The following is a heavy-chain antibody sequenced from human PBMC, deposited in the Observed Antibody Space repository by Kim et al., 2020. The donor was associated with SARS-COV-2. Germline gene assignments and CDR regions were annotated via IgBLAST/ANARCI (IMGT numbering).Heavy chain of an antibody. V-gene: IGHV3-15*01. CDR3: TTGYTTEGDY. CDR2: TT. J-gene: IGHJ4*02. D-gene: IGHD1-1*01. Sequence: TTDYAAPVKGRFTISRDDSKNTLYLQMNSLKTEDTAVYYCTTGYTTEGDYWGQGTLVTVSS.